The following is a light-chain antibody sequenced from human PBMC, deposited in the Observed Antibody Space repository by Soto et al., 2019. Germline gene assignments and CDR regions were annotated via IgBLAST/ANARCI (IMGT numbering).Light chain of an antibody. J-gene: IGLJ2*01. CDR2: DVS. CDR1: SSDVGGYIY. Sequence: QSALTQPASVSGSPGQSITISCTGTSSDVGGYIYVSWHQQHPGTAPKLMIYDVSNRPSGVSNRFSGSKSGNTASLTISGLQAEHEADYYCSSFTSSNTLVFGGGTKLTVL. CDR3: SSFTSSNTLV. V-gene: IGLV2-14*01.